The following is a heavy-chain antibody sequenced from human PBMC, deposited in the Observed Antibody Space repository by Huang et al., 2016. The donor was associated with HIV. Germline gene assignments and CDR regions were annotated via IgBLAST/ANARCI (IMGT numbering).Heavy chain of an antibody. D-gene: IGHD3-10*01. CDR3: ARHREGPVAYYSGWGSHLNYMDV. CDR1: GGSIRSSDYH. Sequence: QLLLQESGPGLVKPSEALALTCAVSGGSIRSSDYHWGWIRQPPGKGLEWIGSIYYKGSTPNSPALKSRVTRAVDTSKNLFFLNLTSMTAADTAVYYCARHREGPVAYYSGWGSHLNYMDVWGRGRTVVVSS. CDR2: IYYKGST. J-gene: IGHJ6*03. V-gene: IGHV4-39*01.